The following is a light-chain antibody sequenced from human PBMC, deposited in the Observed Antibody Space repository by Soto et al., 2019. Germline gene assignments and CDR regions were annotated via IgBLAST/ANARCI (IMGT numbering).Light chain of an antibody. J-gene: IGKJ1*01. V-gene: IGKV1-5*03. CDR1: QSISNW. Sequence: IQMTQSPSTLSASVGDRVTITCRASQSISNWLAWYQQKPGQAPKLLIYKASTLESGVPSRFRGSGSGTEFTLTISSLQPDDFAPYYCQQYNTGFGQGTKVEIK. CDR3: QQYNTG. CDR2: KAS.